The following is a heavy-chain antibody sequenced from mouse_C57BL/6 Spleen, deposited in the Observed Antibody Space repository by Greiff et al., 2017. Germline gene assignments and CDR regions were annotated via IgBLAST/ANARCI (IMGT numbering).Heavy chain of an antibody. V-gene: IGHV5-17*01. CDR3: ARRSYDYDLYAMDY. CDR2: ISSGSSTI. Sequence: EVQLVESGGGLGKLGGSLKLPCAASGFTFSDYGMHWVRQAPEKGLEWVAYISSGSSTIYYADTVKGRFTISRDNAKNTLFLQMTSLRSEDTAMYYCARRSYDYDLYAMDYWGQGTSVTVSS. CDR1: GFTFSDYG. D-gene: IGHD2-4*01. J-gene: IGHJ4*01.